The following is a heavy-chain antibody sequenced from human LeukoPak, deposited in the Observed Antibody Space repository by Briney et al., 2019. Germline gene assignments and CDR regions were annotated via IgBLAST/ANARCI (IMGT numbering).Heavy chain of an antibody. CDR2: IYYSGST. Sequence: SETLSLTCTVSGGSISSYYWSWIRQPPGKGLEWIGYIYYSGSTNYNPSLKSRVTISVDTSKNQFSLKLSSVTAADTAVYYCARHRGSSWSPYYYYMDVWGKGTTVTASS. D-gene: IGHD6-13*01. J-gene: IGHJ6*03. V-gene: IGHV4-59*08. CDR1: GGSISSYY. CDR3: ARHRGSSWSPYYYYMDV.